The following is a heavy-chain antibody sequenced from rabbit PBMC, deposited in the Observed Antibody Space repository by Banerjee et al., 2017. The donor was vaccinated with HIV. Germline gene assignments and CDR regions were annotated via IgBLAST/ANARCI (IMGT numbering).Heavy chain of an antibody. V-gene: IGHV1S40*01. CDR3: ARRTADSTGSNL. D-gene: IGHD7-1*01. J-gene: IGHJ4*01. CDR2: IYTGNDYT. CDR1: GFPFRSGYA. Sequence: QSLEESGGGLVRPEGSLTLPCPASGFPFRSGYAMCWVRQAPGKGLEWIGCIYTGNDYTWYATWVNGRFTISKTSSTTVTLQMTSLTAADTATYFCARRTADSTGSNLWGPGTLVTVS.